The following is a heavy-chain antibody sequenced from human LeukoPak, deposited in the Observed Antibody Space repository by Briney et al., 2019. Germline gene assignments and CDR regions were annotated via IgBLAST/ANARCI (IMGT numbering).Heavy chain of an antibody. Sequence: GSLRLSCAASGFTFSRYAMSWVRQAPGKGLEWVSAISGSGGSTYYADSVKGRFTISRDNSKNTLYLQMNSLRAEDTAVYYCVKPTLLYGDYDGYWGQGTLVTVSS. CDR1: GFTFSRYA. CDR2: ISGSGGST. CDR3: VKPTLLYGDYDGY. V-gene: IGHV3-23*01. J-gene: IGHJ4*02. D-gene: IGHD4-17*01.